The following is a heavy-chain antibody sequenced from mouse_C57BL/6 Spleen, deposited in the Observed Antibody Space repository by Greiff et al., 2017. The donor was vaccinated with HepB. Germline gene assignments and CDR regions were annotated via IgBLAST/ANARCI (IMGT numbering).Heavy chain of an antibody. CDR3: ARPFITTAYYAMDY. CDR1: GFTFSSYG. Sequence: EVMLVESGGDLVKPGGSLKLSCAASGFTFSSYGMSWVRQTPDKRLEWVATISSGGSYTYYPDSVKGRFTISRDNAKNTLYLQMSSLKSEDTAMYYCARPFITTAYYAMDYWGQGTSVTVSS. D-gene: IGHD1-1*01. J-gene: IGHJ4*01. CDR2: ISSGGSYT. V-gene: IGHV5-6*01.